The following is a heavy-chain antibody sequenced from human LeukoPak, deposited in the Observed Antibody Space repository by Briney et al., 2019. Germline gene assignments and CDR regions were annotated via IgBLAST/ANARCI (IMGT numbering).Heavy chain of an antibody. J-gene: IGHJ4*02. D-gene: IGHD3-9*01. CDR3: ARVNFDWFTLDY. Sequence: PSETLSLTCTVSGGSISSYYWSWIRQPPGKGLEWIGYIYYIGSTNYNPSLKSRVTISVDTSKNQFSLKLSSVTAADTAVYYCARVNFDWFTLDYWGQGTLVTVSS. CDR2: IYYIGST. V-gene: IGHV4-59*01. CDR1: GGSISSYY.